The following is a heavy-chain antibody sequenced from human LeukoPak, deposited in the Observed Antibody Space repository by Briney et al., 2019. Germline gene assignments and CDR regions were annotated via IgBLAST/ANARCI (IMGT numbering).Heavy chain of an antibody. CDR2: TSSDLNVK. V-gene: IGHV3-30-3*01. J-gene: IGHJ4*02. Sequence: GGSLRLSCAASGFTFRNYVIHWVRQAPGKGLEWVAVTSSDLNVKLYADSVKGRFTISRDNSRSTLYLQMNSLRPEDTAIYYCADLFSRYDSSGYDDYWGQGTLVTVSS. D-gene: IGHD3-22*01. CDR1: GFTFRNYV. CDR3: ADLFSRYDSSGYDDY.